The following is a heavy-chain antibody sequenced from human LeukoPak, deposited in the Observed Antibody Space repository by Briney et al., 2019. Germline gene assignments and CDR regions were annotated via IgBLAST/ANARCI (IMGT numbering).Heavy chain of an antibody. V-gene: IGHV1-2*06. J-gene: IGHJ6*04. CDR3: ARDTGAARVPRQMDV. D-gene: IGHD6-6*01. CDR2: INPNSGVT. Sequence: ASVKVSCKASGYTFTAYYMHWVRQAPGQGLEWTGRINPNSGVTNYAQKFQGRVTMTRDTSISTVYMELSRLRSDDTAVYYCARDTGAARVPRQMDVWGKGTTITVSS. CDR1: GYTFTAYY.